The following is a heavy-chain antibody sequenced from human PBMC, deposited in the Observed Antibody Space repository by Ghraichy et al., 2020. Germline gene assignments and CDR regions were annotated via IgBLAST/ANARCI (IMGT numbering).Heavy chain of an antibody. CDR3: AREQSHGDGGPDD. V-gene: IGHV3-7*01. J-gene: IGHJ4*02. D-gene: IGHD3-16*01. CDR1: GFTFSRYW. CDR2: IKVDGGGK. Sequence: GGSLRLSCAASGFTFSRYWMSWVRQAPGKGLEWVTNIKVDGGGKYYVDSVQGRFTISRDNAKNSLYLQMNSLRGEDTAVYYCAREQSHGDGGPDDWGQGTLVTVSS.